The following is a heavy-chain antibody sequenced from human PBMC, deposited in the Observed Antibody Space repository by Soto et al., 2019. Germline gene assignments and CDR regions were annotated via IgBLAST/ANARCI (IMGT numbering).Heavy chain of an antibody. D-gene: IGHD5-12*01. J-gene: IGHJ4*02. Sequence: SETLSLTCTVSGGSISSSSSYWGWIRQPPGKGLEWIGSIYYSGSTYYNPSLKSRVTISVDTSKNQFSLKLSSVTAADTAVYYCARQSGYDYFDYWGQGTLVTVPQ. CDR1: GGSISSSSSY. CDR2: IYYSGST. CDR3: ARQSGYDYFDY. V-gene: IGHV4-39*01.